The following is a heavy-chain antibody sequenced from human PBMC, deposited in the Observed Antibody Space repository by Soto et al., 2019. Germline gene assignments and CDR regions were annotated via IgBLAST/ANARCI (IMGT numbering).Heavy chain of an antibody. J-gene: IGHJ4*02. V-gene: IGHV3-30*18. CDR1: GFSFNSYG. D-gene: IGHD3-16*02. CDR3: AKETKRGRLGDLSWGCDY. Sequence: QVQLVESGGGVVQPGRSLRLSCTASGFSFNSYGFHWVRQAPGKGLEWVAVISYDGSDKYFADSVKGRFTISRDNSNKSLYLQMKSLRAEDTAVYYCAKETKRGRLGDLSWGCDYWGQGTLVTVSS. CDR2: ISYDGSDK.